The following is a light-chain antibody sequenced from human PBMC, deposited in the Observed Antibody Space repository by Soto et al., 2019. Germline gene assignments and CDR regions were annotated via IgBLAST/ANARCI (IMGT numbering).Light chain of an antibody. V-gene: IGKV1-5*03. CDR1: QSISSW. J-gene: IGKJ1*01. Sequence: DIQMTQSPSTLSASVGDRVTITCRASQSISSWLAWYQQKPGKAPKILIYKASTLESGVPSRFSGSGSGTEFTLTISSLQPDDFATYYCQQYSGIWTFGQGTKVEIK. CDR3: QQYSGIWT. CDR2: KAS.